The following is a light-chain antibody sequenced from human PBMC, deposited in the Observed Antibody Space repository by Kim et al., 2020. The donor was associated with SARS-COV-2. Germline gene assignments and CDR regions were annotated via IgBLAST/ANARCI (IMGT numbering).Light chain of an antibody. J-gene: IGLJ3*02. CDR2: EVS. Sequence: GQSVTISCTGTSSDVGGYNYVSWYQQHPVKAPKLMIYEVSKRPSGVPDRFSGSKSGNTASLTVSGLQAEDEADYYCSSYAGSNNWVFGGGTQLTVL. CDR3: SSYAGSNNWV. CDR1: SSDVGGYNY. V-gene: IGLV2-8*01.